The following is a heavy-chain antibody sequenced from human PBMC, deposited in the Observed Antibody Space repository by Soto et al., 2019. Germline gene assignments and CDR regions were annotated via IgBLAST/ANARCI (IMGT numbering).Heavy chain of an antibody. CDR3: TRDMEWPLDI. Sequence: SGGSLRLSCTASGLTFGDYAMSWVRQAPGKGLEWVGFIRSKAYGGTTEYAASVKGRFTISRDDSKSIAYLQMNSLKTADTAVYYCTRDMEWPLDIWGRETMFTVSS. D-gene: IGHD3-3*01. CDR2: IRSKAYGGTT. V-gene: IGHV3-49*04. CDR1: GLTFGDYA. J-gene: IGHJ3*02.